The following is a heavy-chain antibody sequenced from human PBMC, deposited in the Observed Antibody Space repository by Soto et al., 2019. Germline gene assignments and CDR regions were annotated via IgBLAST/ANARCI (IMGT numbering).Heavy chain of an antibody. V-gene: IGHV1-69*13. CDR3: ARRRLVNPYWYFDL. D-gene: IGHD2-8*02. CDR1: GDTFTGYD. CDR2: IIPISGAA. J-gene: IGHJ2*01. Sequence: SVMTSCQVSGDTFTGYDMHWVRQAPGQGLEWKGGIIPISGAANYAQKFQGRVTITGDASTSTAYMELSSLRSEDTAVYCCARRRLVNPYWYFDLWGRGNLVTVAS.